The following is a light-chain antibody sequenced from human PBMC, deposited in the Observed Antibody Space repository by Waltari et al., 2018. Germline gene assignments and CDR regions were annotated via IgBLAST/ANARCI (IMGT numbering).Light chain of an antibody. CDR1: RSVSSSY. J-gene: IGKJ1*01. V-gene: IGKV3-20*01. CDR3: QQYGSSRT. Sequence: EIVLTQSPGTLSLSPGERATLSCRASRSVSSSYLAWYQQKPGQAPRLLVYGASSRATGIPNRFSGSGSGTDFTLTISRLGPEDLAVYYCQQYGSSRTFGQGTKVEIK. CDR2: GAS.